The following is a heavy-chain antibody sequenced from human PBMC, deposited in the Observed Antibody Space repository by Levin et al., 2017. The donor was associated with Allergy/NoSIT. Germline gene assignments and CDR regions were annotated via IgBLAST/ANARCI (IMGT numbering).Heavy chain of an antibody. D-gene: IGHD3-16*02. Sequence: GESLKISCQASGYIFNGYYMHWVRQAPGQGPEWMGWINGYNGATKFAQKFQGRVTMTRDTSLSTAYMEVSGLRSDDTAVYFCARERRGITFGRVTVRSYGMDVWGQGTTVTVPS. V-gene: IGHV1-2*02. J-gene: IGHJ6*02. CDR1: GYIFNGYY. CDR3: ARERRGITFGRVTVRSYGMDV. CDR2: INGYNGAT.